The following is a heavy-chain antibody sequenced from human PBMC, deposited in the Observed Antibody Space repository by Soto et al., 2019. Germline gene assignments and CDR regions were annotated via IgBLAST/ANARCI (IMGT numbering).Heavy chain of an antibody. D-gene: IGHD5-18*01. Sequence: GESLRLSCAASGFTLSSYGIHWVRQAPGKGLDWVAVISYDGSNKLYADSVKGRFTISRDNSKNTVDLQMNGLRAEDTAVYFCAKSAYSHFYFDYWGQGT. V-gene: IGHV3-30*18. CDR3: AKSAYSHFYFDY. CDR2: ISYDGSNK. J-gene: IGHJ4*02. CDR1: GFTLSSYG.